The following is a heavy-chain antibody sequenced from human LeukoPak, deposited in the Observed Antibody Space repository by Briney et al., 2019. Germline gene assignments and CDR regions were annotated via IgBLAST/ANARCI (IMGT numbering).Heavy chain of an antibody. J-gene: IGHJ4*02. CDR3: ATDRPETGDWYYFDY. Sequence: GASVKVSCKASGYTFTGYYVHWVRQAPGQGLEWMGWINPDSGDTKYAQNFQGRVTMTRDTSISTAYMELSSLRSEDTAVYYCATDRPETGDWYYFDYWGQGTLVTVSS. CDR1: GYTFTGYY. CDR2: INPDSGDT. D-gene: IGHD2-21*02. V-gene: IGHV1-2*02.